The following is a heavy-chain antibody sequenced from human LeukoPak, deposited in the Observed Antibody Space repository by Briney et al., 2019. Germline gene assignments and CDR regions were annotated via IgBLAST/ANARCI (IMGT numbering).Heavy chain of an antibody. CDR3: ARGGNLEN. D-gene: IGHD1-14*01. Sequence: PGGSLRLSCAASGFTFSDYWMSWIRQAPGKGLEWVANIKKDGSEIYYLDSVKGRFTISRDNAKNSLYLRMNSLRAEDTAVYYCARGGNLENWGGGTLVTVSS. CDR2: IKKDGSEI. CDR1: GFTFSDYW. J-gene: IGHJ4*02. V-gene: IGHV3-7*01.